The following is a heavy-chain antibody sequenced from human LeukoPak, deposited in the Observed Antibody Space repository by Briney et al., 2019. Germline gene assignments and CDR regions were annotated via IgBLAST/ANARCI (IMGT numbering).Heavy chain of an antibody. CDR2: IRYDGSNK. CDR3: AKDYPYYYDSSGCVN. V-gene: IGHV3-30*02. Sequence: GGSLRLSCAASGFTFSSYGVPWVRQAPGKGLEWVAFIRYDGSNKYYADSVKGRFTISRDNSKNTLYLQMNSLRAEGTAVYYCAKDYPYYYDSSGCVNWGQGTLVTVSS. D-gene: IGHD3-22*01. CDR1: GFTFSSYG. J-gene: IGHJ4*02.